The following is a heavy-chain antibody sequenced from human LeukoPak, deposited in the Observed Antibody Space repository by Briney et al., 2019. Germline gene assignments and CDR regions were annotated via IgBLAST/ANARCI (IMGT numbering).Heavy chain of an antibody. CDR3: ARESAYCGGDCYVDY. V-gene: IGHV3-64*01. Sequence: GGSLRLSCAASGFTFSSYAMHWVRQAPGKGLEYVSAISSYGGSTYYANSVKGRFTISRDNSKNTLYLQMGSLRADDMAVYYCARESAYCGGDCYVDYWGQGTLVTVSS. CDR1: GFTFSSYA. CDR2: ISSYGGST. J-gene: IGHJ4*02. D-gene: IGHD2-21*02.